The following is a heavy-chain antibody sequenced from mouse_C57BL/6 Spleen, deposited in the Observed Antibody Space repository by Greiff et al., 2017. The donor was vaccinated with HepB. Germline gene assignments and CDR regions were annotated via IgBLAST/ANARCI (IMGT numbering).Heavy chain of an antibody. Sequence: QVHVEQPGAELVKPGASVKMSCKASGYTFTSYWITWVKQRPGQGLEWIGDIYPGSGSTNYNEKFKSKATLTVDTSSSTAYMQLSSLTSEDSAVYYCARGAQATDYWGQGTTLTVSS. CDR2: IYPGSGST. CDR3: ARGAQATDY. J-gene: IGHJ2*01. CDR1: GYTFTSYW. D-gene: IGHD3-2*02. V-gene: IGHV1-55*01.